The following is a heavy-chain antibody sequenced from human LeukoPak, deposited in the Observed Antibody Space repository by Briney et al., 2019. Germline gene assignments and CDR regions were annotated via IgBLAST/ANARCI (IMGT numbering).Heavy chain of an antibody. Sequence: PGGSLRLSCVASGFTFSSYGMSWVRQAPGKGLEWVSAISGCDDSTYYADSVRGRFTISRDVSKNTLFLQMNSLRAEDTALYYCTKAKYYHFDYWGQGTLVTVSS. V-gene: IGHV3-23*01. D-gene: IGHD3-16*01. CDR2: ISGCDDST. J-gene: IGHJ4*02. CDR3: TKAKYYHFDY. CDR1: GFTFSSYG.